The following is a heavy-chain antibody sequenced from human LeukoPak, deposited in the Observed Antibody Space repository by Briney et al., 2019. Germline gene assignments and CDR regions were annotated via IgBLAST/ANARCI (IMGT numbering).Heavy chain of an antibody. CDR2: IIPILGIA. V-gene: IGHV1-69*04. CDR3: ARGTGSGPTPHDAFDI. J-gene: IGHJ3*02. Sequence: ASVKVSCKASGGTFSSYAISWVRQAPGQGLEWMGRIIPILGIANYAQKFQGRVTITADKSTSTAYMELSSLRSEDTAVYYCARGTGSGPTPHDAFDIWGQGTMVTVSS. D-gene: IGHD2-15*01. CDR1: GGTFSSYA.